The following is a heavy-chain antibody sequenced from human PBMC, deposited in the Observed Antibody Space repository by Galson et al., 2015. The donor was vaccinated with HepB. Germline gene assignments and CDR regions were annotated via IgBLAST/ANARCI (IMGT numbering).Heavy chain of an antibody. J-gene: IGHJ4*02. CDR1: GSSFISYW. CDR3: ARLRFDSSGFDY. Sequence: QSGAEVKKPGESLKISCKASGSSFISYWIGWVRQMPGQGLEWMGIIYPGDLDTRYSPSFQGQVTISADKSISTAYLQWGSLRASDTAIYYCARLRFDSSGFDYWGQGTLVTVSS. CDR2: IYPGDLDT. V-gene: IGHV5-51*01. D-gene: IGHD3-22*01.